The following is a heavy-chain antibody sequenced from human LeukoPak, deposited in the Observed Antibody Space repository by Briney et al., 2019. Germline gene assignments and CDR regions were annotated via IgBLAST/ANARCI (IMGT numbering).Heavy chain of an antibody. CDR1: GFTFDDYA. CDR2: ISWNSGSI. CDR3: AKEGPRYYFDY. Sequence: GRSLRLSCASSGFTFDDYAMHWVRQAPGKGLEWVSGISWNSGSIGYADSVKGRFTISRDNAKNSLYLQMNSLRAEDTALYYCAKEGPRYYFDYRGQGTLVTVSS. D-gene: IGHD3-16*02. J-gene: IGHJ4*02. V-gene: IGHV3-9*01.